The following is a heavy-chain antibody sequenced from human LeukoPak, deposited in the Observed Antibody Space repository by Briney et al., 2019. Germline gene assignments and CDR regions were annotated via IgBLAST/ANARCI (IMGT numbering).Heavy chain of an antibody. Sequence: GGSLRLSCAASGFTLSDSYMTWLRQAPGKGPEWLTYISPPGSDISYADSVKGRFTISRDNANNSLYLQMSSLRAEDTAVYYCARDVGGRRVRADYWGQGTLVTVSS. J-gene: IGHJ4*02. CDR2: ISPPGSDI. CDR3: ARDVGGRRVRADY. D-gene: IGHD1-26*01. V-gene: IGHV3-11*04. CDR1: GFTLSDSY.